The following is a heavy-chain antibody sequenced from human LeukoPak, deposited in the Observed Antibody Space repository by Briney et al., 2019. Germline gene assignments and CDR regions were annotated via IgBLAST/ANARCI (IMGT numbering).Heavy chain of an antibody. Sequence: SETLSLTCTVSGGSISSYYWSWIRQPPGKGLEWIGYIYYSGSTNYNPSLKSRVTISVDASKNQFSLKLSSVTAADTAVYYCAREGTTVTTRNWFDPWGQGTLVTVSS. D-gene: IGHD4-17*01. V-gene: IGHV4-59*12. CDR1: GGSISSYY. CDR3: AREGTTVTTRNWFDP. J-gene: IGHJ5*02. CDR2: IYYSGST.